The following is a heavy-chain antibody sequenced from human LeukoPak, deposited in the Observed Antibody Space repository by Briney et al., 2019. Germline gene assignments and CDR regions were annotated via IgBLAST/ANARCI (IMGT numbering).Heavy chain of an antibody. CDR2: ISSSGST. J-gene: IGHJ3*02. D-gene: IGHD3-22*01. Sequence: SETLSLTCTVSGDSISSGDYYWSWIRQPAGKGLEWIGRISSSGSTNYNPSLKSRVTISVDTSKNQFPLKLSSATAADTAVYSCARGPYSYDSSGAFDIWGQGTMVTVSS. CDR3: ARGPYSYDSSGAFDI. CDR1: GDSISSGDYY. V-gene: IGHV4-61*02.